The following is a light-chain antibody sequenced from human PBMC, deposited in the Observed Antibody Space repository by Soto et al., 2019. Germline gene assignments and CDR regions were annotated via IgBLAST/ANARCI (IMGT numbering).Light chain of an antibody. CDR3: MQGTHWPPIT. V-gene: IGKV2-30*01. J-gene: IGKJ5*01. CDR1: ESLVYSDGNTY. Sequence: DVVLTQSPLSLPVTLGQPASISCRSSESLVYSDGNTYLNWFQQRPGQSPRRLISKVSDRDSGVPDRFSGSGSGTHFTLKISRVEAEDVGVYYCMQGTHWPPITFGQGTRLEMK. CDR2: KVS.